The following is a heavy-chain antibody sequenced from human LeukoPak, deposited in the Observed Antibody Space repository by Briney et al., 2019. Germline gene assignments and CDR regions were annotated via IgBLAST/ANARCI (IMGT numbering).Heavy chain of an antibody. CDR1: GGSISSYY. CDR2: IYYSGST. Sequence: SETLSLTCTVSGGSISSYYWSWLRQPPGKGLEWIGYIYYSGSTNYNPSLKSRVTISVDTSKNQFSLKLSSVTAADTAVYYCARVKRIVVVVAATPRHAFDIWGQGTMVTVSS. D-gene: IGHD2-15*01. J-gene: IGHJ3*02. V-gene: IGHV4-59*01. CDR3: ARVKRIVVVVAATPRHAFDI.